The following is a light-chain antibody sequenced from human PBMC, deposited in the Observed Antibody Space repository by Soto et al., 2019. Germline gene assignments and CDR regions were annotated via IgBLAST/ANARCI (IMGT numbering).Light chain of an antibody. CDR2: EVS. CDR1: SSDVGGYNY. Sequence: QSAQTQPASVSGSPGQSITISCTGSSSDVGGYNYVSWFQQHPDKAPKVIISEVSDRPSGVSNRFSGSKSGNTASLTISGLQAEDEADYYCGSYTSRRTYVFGTGTKLTVL. J-gene: IGLJ1*01. V-gene: IGLV2-14*01. CDR3: GSYTSRRTYV.